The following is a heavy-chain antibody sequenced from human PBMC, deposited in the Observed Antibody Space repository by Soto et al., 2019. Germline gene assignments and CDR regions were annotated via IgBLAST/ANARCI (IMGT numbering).Heavy chain of an antibody. CDR2: IWYDGSNK. Sequence: PGVSLRLSCAASGFTFSSYGMHWVRQAPGKGLEWVAVIWYDGSNKYYADSVKGRFTISRDNAKNSLYLQMNSLRAEDTAVYYCARVLVFYGGFDPWGQGTLVTVSS. D-gene: IGHD2-21*02. CDR1: GFTFSSYG. J-gene: IGHJ5*02. V-gene: IGHV3-33*01. CDR3: ARVLVFYGGFDP.